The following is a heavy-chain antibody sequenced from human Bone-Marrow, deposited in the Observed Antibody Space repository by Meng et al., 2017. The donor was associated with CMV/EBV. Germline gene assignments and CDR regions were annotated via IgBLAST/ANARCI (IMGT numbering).Heavy chain of an antibody. Sequence: ASVKVSCKASGYTFTGYYMHWVRQAPGQGLEWMGWINPNSGGTNYAQKFQGRVTMTRDTSISTAYMELSRLRSDDTAVYYCARESWRTTGKLYYYGIDVWGQGTTVTVSS. J-gene: IGHJ6*02. CDR3: ARESWRTTGKLYYYGIDV. CDR1: GYTFTGYY. D-gene: IGHD1-1*01. CDR2: INPNSGGT. V-gene: IGHV1-2*02.